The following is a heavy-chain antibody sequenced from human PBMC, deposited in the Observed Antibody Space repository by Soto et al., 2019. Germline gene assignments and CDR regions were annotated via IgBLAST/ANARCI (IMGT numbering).Heavy chain of an antibody. D-gene: IGHD2-8*01. CDR3: ARDRGYCTNGVCSAYALDI. CDR1: GGTFSSYA. CDR2: IIPIFGTA. J-gene: IGHJ3*02. V-gene: IGHV1-69*12. Sequence: QVQLVQSGAEVKKPGSSVKVSCKASGGTFSSYAISWVRQAPGQGLEWMGGIIPIFGTANYAQKLQGRVTIPADEATRRAYMELSSLRSQDTGVYYCARDRGYCTNGVCSAYALDIWGQGTMVAVSS.